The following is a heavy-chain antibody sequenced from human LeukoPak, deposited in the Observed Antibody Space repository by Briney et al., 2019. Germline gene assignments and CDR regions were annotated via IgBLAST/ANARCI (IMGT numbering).Heavy chain of an antibody. Sequence: IPSETLSLTCTVSGGSISSGSYYWSWIRQPAGKGLEWIGRIYTSGSTNYNPSLKSRVTISVDTSKNQFSLKLSSVTAADTAVYYCARQAAAGYTFDYWGQGTLVTVSS. D-gene: IGHD6-13*01. J-gene: IGHJ4*02. CDR3: ARQAAAGYTFDY. V-gene: IGHV4-61*02. CDR2: IYTSGST. CDR1: GGSISSGSYY.